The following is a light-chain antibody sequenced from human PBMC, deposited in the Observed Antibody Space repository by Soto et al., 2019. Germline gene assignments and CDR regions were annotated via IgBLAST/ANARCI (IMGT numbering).Light chain of an antibody. Sequence: TQSPAPLSVSPGERATLSCRASQSVSSNLAWYQQKPGQAPRLLIYGASTRATGIPARFSGSGSGTEFTLTISSLQSEDFAVYYCQQYNNWPYTFGQGTKLEIK. J-gene: IGKJ2*01. CDR1: QSVSSN. CDR2: GAS. V-gene: IGKV3-15*01. CDR3: QQYNNWPYT.